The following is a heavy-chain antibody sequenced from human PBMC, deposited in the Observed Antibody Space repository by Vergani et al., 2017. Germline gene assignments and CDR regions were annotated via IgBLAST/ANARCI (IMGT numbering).Heavy chain of an antibody. CDR3: ARHGVEYSSSSENYYYGMDV. D-gene: IGHD6-6*01. J-gene: IGHJ6*02. CDR1: GGTFSSYA. V-gene: IGHV1-69*04. CDR2: IIPILGIA. Sequence: QVQLVQSGAEVKKPGSSVKVSCKASGGTFSSYAISWVRQAPGQGLEWMGRIIPILGIANYAQKFQGRVTITADKSTSTAYMELSSLKASDTAMYYCARHGVEYSSSSENYYYGMDVWGQGTTVTVSS.